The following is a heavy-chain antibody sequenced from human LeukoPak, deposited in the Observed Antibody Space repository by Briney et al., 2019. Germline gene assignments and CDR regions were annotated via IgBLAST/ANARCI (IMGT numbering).Heavy chain of an antibody. CDR3: AKDGGDSGSYSDFPDAFDI. CDR2: ISGSGGGT. V-gene: IGHV3-23*01. J-gene: IGHJ3*02. Sequence: PGGSLRLSCAASGFTFSSYAMSWVRQAPGKGLEWVSAISGSGGGTYYADSVKGRFTISRDNSKNTLYLQMNSLRAEDTAVYYCAKDGGDSGSYSDFPDAFDIWGQGTMVTVSS. D-gene: IGHD1-26*01. CDR1: GFTFSSYA.